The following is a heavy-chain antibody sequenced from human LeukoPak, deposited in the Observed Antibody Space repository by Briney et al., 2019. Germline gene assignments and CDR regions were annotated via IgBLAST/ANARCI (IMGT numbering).Heavy chain of an antibody. D-gene: IGHD4-11*01. J-gene: IGHJ6*03. V-gene: IGHV1-69*05. CDR1: GGTFSSYA. Sequence: SVKVSCKASGGTFSSYAISWVRQAPGQGLEWVGGIIPIFGTANYAQKFQGRVTITTDESTSTAYMELSSLRSEDTAVYYCARVPSVSHSNSYYYYMDVWGKRTTVTVSS. CDR2: IIPIFGTA. CDR3: ARVPSVSHSNSYYYYMDV.